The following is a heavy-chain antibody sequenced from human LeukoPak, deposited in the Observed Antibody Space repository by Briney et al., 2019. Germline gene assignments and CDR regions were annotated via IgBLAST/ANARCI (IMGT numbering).Heavy chain of an antibody. D-gene: IGHD5-18*01. V-gene: IGHV1-69*13. CDR1: GGTFSSYA. CDR2: IIPIFGTA. CDR3: ARVDGYSYGYANYFDY. Sequence: SVKVSCKASGGTFSSYAISWVRQAPGQGLEWMGGIIPIFGTANYAQKFQGRVTITADESTSTAYMELSSLRSEDTAVYYCARVDGYSYGYANYFDYWGQGTLVTVSS. J-gene: IGHJ4*02.